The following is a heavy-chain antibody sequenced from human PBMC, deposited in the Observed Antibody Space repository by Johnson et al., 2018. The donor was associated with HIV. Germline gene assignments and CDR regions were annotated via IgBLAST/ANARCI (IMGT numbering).Heavy chain of an antibody. CDR2: IKQDGSEK. V-gene: IGHV3-7*05. D-gene: IGHD3-10*01. CDR1: GFTFSSYW. J-gene: IGHJ3*02. CDR3: ALEAVRSTDAFDI. Sequence: VQLVESGGGLVQPGGYLRLSCAASGFTFSSYWMSWVRQSPGKGLEWVANIKQDGSEKYYVDSVKGRFTISRDNAKNSLYLQTNSLRAEDTAVYYCALEAVRSTDAFDIWGQGTMVTVSP.